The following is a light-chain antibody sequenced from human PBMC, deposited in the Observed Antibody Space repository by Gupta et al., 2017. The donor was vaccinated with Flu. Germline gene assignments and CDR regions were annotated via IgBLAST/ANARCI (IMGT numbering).Light chain of an antibody. CDR3: QQYYSTPFT. J-gene: IGKJ3*01. Sequence: DVVMTQSPDSLAVSLCERGTINCKSSQSVLYSSNNKNYLAWYQQKPGQPPKLLIYWASTRESGVPDRFSGSGSGTDFTLTISSLQAEDVAVYYCQQYYSTPFTFGPGTKVDI. V-gene: IGKV4-1*01. CDR1: QSVLYSSNNKNY. CDR2: WAS.